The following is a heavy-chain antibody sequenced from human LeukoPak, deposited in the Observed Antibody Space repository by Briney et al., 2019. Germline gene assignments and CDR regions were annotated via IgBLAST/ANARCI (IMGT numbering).Heavy chain of an antibody. V-gene: IGHV4-59*08. Sequence: SETLSLTCAVYGGSFSSYYWSWIRQPPGKGLEWIGYIYYSGSTNYNPSLKSRVTISVDTSKNQFSLKLSSVTAADTAVYYCARHLINWFDPWGQGTLVTVSS. CDR3: ARHLINWFDP. CDR2: IYYSGST. J-gene: IGHJ5*02. CDR1: GGSFSSYY.